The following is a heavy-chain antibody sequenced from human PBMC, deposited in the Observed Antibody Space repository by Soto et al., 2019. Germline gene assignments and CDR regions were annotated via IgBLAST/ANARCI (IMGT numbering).Heavy chain of an antibody. D-gene: IGHD6-13*01. CDR1: GDSVSSNSAA. CDR3: ARVSISSSPTPYYYYYYGMDV. J-gene: IGHJ6*02. CDR2: TYYRSKWYN. Sequence: PSQTLSLTCAISGDSVSSNSAAWNWIRQSPSRGLEWLGRTYYRSKWYNDYAVSVKSRITINPDTSKNQFSLQLNSVTPEDTAVYYCARVSISSSPTPYYYYYYGMDVWGQGTTVTVSS. V-gene: IGHV6-1*01.